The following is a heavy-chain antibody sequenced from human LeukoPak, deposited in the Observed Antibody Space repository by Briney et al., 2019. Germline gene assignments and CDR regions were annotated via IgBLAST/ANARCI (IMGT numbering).Heavy chain of an antibody. Sequence: GSSVKVSCKAAGYTFTGYYLHWMRQAPGQGLEWMGWINPNSGGTQYAQRFQGRVTMTRDTSITTAYMELSSLTSDGTAVYYCARVYSGYENFDYWGQGTLVTVSS. CDR2: INPNSGGT. D-gene: IGHD5-12*01. J-gene: IGHJ4*02. V-gene: IGHV1-2*02. CDR3: ARVYSGYENFDY. CDR1: GYTFTGYY.